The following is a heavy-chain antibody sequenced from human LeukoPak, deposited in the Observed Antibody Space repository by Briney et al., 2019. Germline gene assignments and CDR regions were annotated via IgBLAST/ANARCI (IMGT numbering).Heavy chain of an antibody. CDR2: IKQEGSEE. CDR1: GFTFSKHW. Sequence: GGALRLSCAASGFTFSKHWMSWVRQAPGKGLEWVAHIKQEGSEEYYVDSVKGRFTITRDRAKTSLYLQTNSLRAEETDVYYCARDRGFPYKLAFDVWGQGTMVTVSS. V-gene: IGHV3-7*05. D-gene: IGHD3-10*01. CDR3: ARDRGFPYKLAFDV. J-gene: IGHJ3*01.